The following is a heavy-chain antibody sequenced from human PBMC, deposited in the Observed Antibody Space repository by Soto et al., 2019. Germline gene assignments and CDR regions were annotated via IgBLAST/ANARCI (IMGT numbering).Heavy chain of an antibody. J-gene: IGHJ6*02. V-gene: IGHV1-69*13. Sequence: SVKVSCKASGGTFSSYAISWVRLAPGQGXEWMGGIIPIFGTANYAQKFQGRVTITADESTSTAYMELSSLRSEDTAMYYCARDPAHCSGGSCYYYYGMDVWGQGTAVTVFS. D-gene: IGHD2-15*01. CDR3: ARDPAHCSGGSCYYYYGMDV. CDR2: IIPIFGTA. CDR1: GGTFSSYA.